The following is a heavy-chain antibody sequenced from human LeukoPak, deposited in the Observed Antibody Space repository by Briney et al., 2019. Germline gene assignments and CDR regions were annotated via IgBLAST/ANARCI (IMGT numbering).Heavy chain of an antibody. D-gene: IGHD4-11*01. J-gene: IGHJ4*02. Sequence: GGSLRLSCAASGFTFSSYGMHWVRQAPGKGLEWVAVISYDGSNKYYADSVKGRFTISRDNSKNTLYLQMNSLRAEDTAAYYCAKATGTVTTARSLGYWGQGTLVTVSS. CDR1: GFTFSSYG. CDR3: AKATGTVTTARSLGY. CDR2: ISYDGSNK. V-gene: IGHV3-30*18.